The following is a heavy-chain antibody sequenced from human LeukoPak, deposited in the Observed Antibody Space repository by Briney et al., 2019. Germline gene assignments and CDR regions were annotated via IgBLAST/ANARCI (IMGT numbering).Heavy chain of an antibody. CDR3: ARHGPTGLLYVEA. Sequence: SETLSLTCTVSGGSISSYYWSWIRQPPGKGLEWIGYIYYSGSINYNPSLKSRITISVDTSKNQFSLKLSSVTAADTAVYYCARHGPTGLLYVEAWGQGTLVTVSS. CDR1: GGSISSYY. J-gene: IGHJ5*02. D-gene: IGHD3-3*01. V-gene: IGHV4-59*08. CDR2: IYYSGSI.